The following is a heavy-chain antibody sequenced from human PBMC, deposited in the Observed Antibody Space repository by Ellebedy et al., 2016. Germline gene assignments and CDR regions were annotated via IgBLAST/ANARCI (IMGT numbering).Heavy chain of an antibody. CDR1: GYSFTSYW. J-gene: IGHJ3*02. CDR2: IYPGDSDT. V-gene: IGHV5-51*01. D-gene: IGHD3-22*01. CDR3: ARHAAGTMIVEGDAFDI. Sequence: GESLKISCKGSGYSFTSYWIGWVRQMPGKGLEWMGIIYPGDSDTRYSPSFQGQVTISADTSISTAYLPWGSLKASDTAMYYCARHAAGTMIVEGDAFDIWGQGTLVTVSS.